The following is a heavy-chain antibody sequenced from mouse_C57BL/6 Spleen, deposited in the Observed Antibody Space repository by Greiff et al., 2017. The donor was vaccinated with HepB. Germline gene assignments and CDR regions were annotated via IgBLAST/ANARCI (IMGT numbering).Heavy chain of an antibody. Sequence: VQLQQPGAELVMPGASVKLSCKASGYTFTSYWMHWVKQRPGQGLEWIGEIDPSDSYTNYNQKFKGKSTLTVDKSSSTAYMQLSSLTSEDSAVYYCARTRDRGLGEYYAMDYWGQGTSVTVSS. CDR3: ARTRDRGLGEYYAMDY. CDR1: GYTFTSYW. CDR2: IDPSDSYT. D-gene: IGHD2-14*01. J-gene: IGHJ4*01. V-gene: IGHV1-69*01.